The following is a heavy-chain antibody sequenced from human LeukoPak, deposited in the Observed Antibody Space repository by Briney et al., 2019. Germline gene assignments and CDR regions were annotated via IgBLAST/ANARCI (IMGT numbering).Heavy chain of an antibody. D-gene: IGHD3-16*01. Sequence: ASETLSLTCGVSSYTISRGYHWGWIRQPPGKGLEWIGSIYHSGTTFYSPSLKSRLTMLVDTSKNEFSLKLNSVTAADTAVYYCARDPRGGNNWFDPWGQGTQVTVSS. V-gene: IGHV4-38-2*02. J-gene: IGHJ5*02. CDR3: ARDPRGGNNWFDP. CDR1: SYTISRGYH. CDR2: IYHSGTT.